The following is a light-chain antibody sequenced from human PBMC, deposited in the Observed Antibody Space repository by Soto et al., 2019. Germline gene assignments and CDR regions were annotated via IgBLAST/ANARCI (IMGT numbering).Light chain of an antibody. Sequence: EIVLTQSPATLSLSPGERATLSCRASQSVSSYLAWYQQKPGQAPRILIYDASNRATGIPARFSGSGSGTAFTLTISSLEPEDFAVYYCQQRSNWPPNFGQGTRLEIK. CDR3: QQRSNWPPN. CDR2: DAS. CDR1: QSVSSY. V-gene: IGKV3-11*01. J-gene: IGKJ5*01.